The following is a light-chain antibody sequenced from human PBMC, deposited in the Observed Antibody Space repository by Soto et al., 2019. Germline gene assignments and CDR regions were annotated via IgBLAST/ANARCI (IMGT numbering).Light chain of an antibody. Sequence: QSALTQPASVSGSPGQSITISCTGTSSVVGGYNYVSWYQQHPGKAPKLMIYDVSNRPSGVSNRFSGSKSGNTASLTISGLQAEDEADYYCNSYTSSSTVVFGGGTKLTVL. V-gene: IGLV2-14*03. CDR3: NSYTSSSTVV. CDR2: DVS. J-gene: IGLJ2*01. CDR1: SSVVGGYNY.